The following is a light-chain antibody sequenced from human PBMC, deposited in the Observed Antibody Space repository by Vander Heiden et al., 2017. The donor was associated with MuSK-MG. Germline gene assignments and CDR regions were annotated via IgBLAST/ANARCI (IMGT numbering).Light chain of an antibody. CDR3: QQANSFPIA. CDR2: AAS. Sequence: DIQMTQSPSSVSASVGDRVTITCRASPGISSWLAWYQQKPGNAPKLLIYAASRLQSGVASRFSGHGPARDFTLTGSSLKPEDFATYYSQQANSFPIAFGQGTRLEIK. CDR1: PGISSW. V-gene: IGKV1-12*01. J-gene: IGKJ5*01.